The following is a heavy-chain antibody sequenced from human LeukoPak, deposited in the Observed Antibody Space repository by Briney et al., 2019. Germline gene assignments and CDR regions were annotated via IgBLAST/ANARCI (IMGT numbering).Heavy chain of an antibody. D-gene: IGHD5-12*01. CDR2: IIPIFGTA. V-gene: IGHV1-69*06. Sequence: GASVKVSCKASGYTFTSYGISWVRQAPGQGLEWMGGIIPIFGTANYAQKFQGRVTITADKSTSTAYMELSSLRSEDTAVYYCARGLATINQRHNYYYYYMDVWGKGTTVTVSS. CDR3: ARGLATINQRHNYYYYYMDV. CDR1: GYTFTSYG. J-gene: IGHJ6*03.